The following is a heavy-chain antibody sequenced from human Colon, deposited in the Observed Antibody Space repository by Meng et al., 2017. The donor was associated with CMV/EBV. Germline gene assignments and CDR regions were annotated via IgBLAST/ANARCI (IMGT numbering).Heavy chain of an antibody. J-gene: IGHJ3*02. CDR2: MNPNSGNT. CDR3: AKRVIPAAVGRGAFDI. D-gene: IGHD2-2*01. V-gene: IGHV1-8*01. Sequence: ASVKVSCKASGYTFTTYDINWVRQAPGQGLEWMGWMNPNSGNTGYAQKFQGRVTVTSNTSITTAYMELSSLRSEDTAVYYCAKRVIPAAVGRGAFDIWGHGTMVTVSS. CDR1: GYTFTTYD.